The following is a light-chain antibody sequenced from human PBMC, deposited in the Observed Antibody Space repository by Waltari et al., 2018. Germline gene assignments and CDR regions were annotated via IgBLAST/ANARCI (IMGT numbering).Light chain of an antibody. V-gene: IGKV4-1*01. CDR1: QNIFHSSKNKDL. J-gene: IGKJ4*01. CDR3: QQYSSAVS. CDR2: WAS. Sequence: DIVMTQSPDSLTVSLGERATIHCRSNQNIFHSSKNKDLLAWYQHKPGPPPRLLISWASVREPGVPDRFTGSGSGTDFTLNIASLQAEDVAIYYCQQYSSAVSFGGGTKV.